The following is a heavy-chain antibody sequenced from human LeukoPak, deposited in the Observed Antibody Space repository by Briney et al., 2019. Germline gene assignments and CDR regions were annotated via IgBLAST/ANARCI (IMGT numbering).Heavy chain of an antibody. CDR3: AKRAIRYFDWLFNDAFDI. D-gene: IGHD3-9*01. CDR1: GDSVSSNSAA. Sequence: SQTLSLTCAISGDSVSSNSAAWNWIRQSPSRGLEWLGRTYYRSKWYNDYAVSVKSRITINPDTSKNQFSLKLSSVTAADTAVYYCAKRAIRYFDWLFNDAFDIWGQGTMVTVSS. J-gene: IGHJ3*02. V-gene: IGHV6-1*01. CDR2: TYYRSKWYN.